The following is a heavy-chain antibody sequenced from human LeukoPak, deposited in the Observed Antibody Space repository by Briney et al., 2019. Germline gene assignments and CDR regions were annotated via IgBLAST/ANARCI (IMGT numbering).Heavy chain of an antibody. Sequence: SVKVSCKASGGTFSSYAISWVRQAPGQGLEWMGGIIPIFGTANYAQKFQGRVTITADESTSTAYMELSSLGSEDTAVYYCARADTYGSSYYCGMDVWGQGTTVTVSS. V-gene: IGHV1-69*13. CDR1: GGTFSSYA. J-gene: IGHJ6*02. CDR3: ARADTYGSSYYCGMDV. CDR2: IIPIFGTA. D-gene: IGHD6-19*01.